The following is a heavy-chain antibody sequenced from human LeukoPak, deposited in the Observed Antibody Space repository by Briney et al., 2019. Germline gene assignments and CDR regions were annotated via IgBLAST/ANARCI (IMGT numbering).Heavy chain of an antibody. CDR3: ARDNDYYDSSGYYANGMDV. CDR1: GFXFSSYG. CDR2: IWYDGSNK. D-gene: IGHD3-22*01. V-gene: IGHV3-33*01. Sequence: GGSLRLSCAASGFXFSSYGIHWVRQAPGKGLEWVAVIWYDGSNKYYADSVKGRFTISRDNSKNTLYLQMNSLRAEDTAVYYCARDNDYYDSSGYYANGMDVWGQGTTVTVSS. J-gene: IGHJ6*02.